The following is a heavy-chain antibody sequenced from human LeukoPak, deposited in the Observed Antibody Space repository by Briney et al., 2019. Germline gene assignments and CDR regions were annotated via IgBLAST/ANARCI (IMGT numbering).Heavy chain of an antibody. V-gene: IGHV1-2*02. CDR1: GYTFTGYY. CDR2: INPNSGGT. CDR3: ARLTSGSYGKYFQH. D-gene: IGHD1-26*01. Sequence: ASVKVSCKASGYTFTGYYMHWVRQAPGQGLEWMGWINPNSGGTNYAQKFQGRVTMTRDTSISTAYMELSRLRSDDTAVYYCARLTSGSYGKYFQHWGQGTLVTASS. J-gene: IGHJ1*01.